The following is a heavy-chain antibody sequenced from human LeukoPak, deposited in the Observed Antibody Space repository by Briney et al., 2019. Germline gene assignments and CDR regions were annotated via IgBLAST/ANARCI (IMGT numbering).Heavy chain of an antibody. CDR2: IKQDGGTR. CDR3: ARDTVGSLDN. J-gene: IGHJ4*02. CDR1: GFTFTNSW. V-gene: IGHV3-7*01. Sequence: GGSLRLFCAASGFTFTNSWMAWVRQAPGKGLEWVANIKQDGGTRHYADSLRGRFTISRDNPKNSLYLQMNSLRADDTAVYYGARDTVGSLDNWGQGILVTVAS. D-gene: IGHD1-26*01.